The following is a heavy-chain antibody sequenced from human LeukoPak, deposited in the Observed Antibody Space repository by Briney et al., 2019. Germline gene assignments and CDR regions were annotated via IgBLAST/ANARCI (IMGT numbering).Heavy chain of an antibody. V-gene: IGHV3-7*01. CDR2: IKQDGSEK. CDR3: ARDETYYDFWSGYSYYGMDV. J-gene: IGHJ6*02. CDR1: GFTFSSYW. D-gene: IGHD3-3*01. Sequence: GGSLRLSCAASGFTFSSYWMSRVRQAPGKGLEWVANIKQDGSEKYYVDSVKGRFTISRDNAKNSLYLQMNSLRAEDTAVYYCARDETYYDFWSGYSYYGMDVWGQGTTVTVSS.